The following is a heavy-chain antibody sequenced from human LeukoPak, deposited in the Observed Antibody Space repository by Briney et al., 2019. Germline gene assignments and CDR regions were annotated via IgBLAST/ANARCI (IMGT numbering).Heavy chain of an antibody. CDR1: GFSFRSHG. CDR2: IWYDGSNQ. V-gene: IGHV3-33*01. CDR3: ARDPDY. J-gene: IGHJ4*02. Sequence: GRSLRLSCAASGFSFRSHGMPWVRQAPGKGLEWVAVIWYDGSNQYYADSVKGRFTISRDNSKNMVFLQMNSLRAEATAVYYCARDPDYWGQGTLVTVSS.